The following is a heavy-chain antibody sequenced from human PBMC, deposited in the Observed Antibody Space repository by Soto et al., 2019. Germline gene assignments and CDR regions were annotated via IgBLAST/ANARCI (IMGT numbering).Heavy chain of an antibody. CDR1: GGSFSGYY. V-gene: IGHV4-34*01. CDR3: ARERKLDYLLGERRFDY. CDR2: INHSGST. D-gene: IGHD3-16*01. Sequence: SETLSLTCAVYGGSFSGYYWSWIRQPPGKGLEWIGEINHSGSTNYNPSLKSRVTISVDTSKNQFSLKLSSVTAADTAVYYCARERKLDYLLGERRFDYWGQGTLVTVSS. J-gene: IGHJ4*02.